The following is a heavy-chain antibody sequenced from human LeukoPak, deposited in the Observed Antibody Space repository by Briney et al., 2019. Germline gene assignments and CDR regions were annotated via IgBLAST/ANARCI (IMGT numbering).Heavy chain of an antibody. V-gene: IGHV3-30-3*01. Sequence: QPGRSLRLSCAASGFTFSSYAMHWVRQAPGKGLEWVAVISYDGSNKYYADSVKGRFTISRDNSKNTLYLQMNSLRAEDTAVYYCARRGHGYGSPFDYWGQGTLVTVSS. CDR2: ISYDGSNK. J-gene: IGHJ4*02. CDR1: GFTFSSYA. CDR3: ARRGHGYGSPFDY. D-gene: IGHD5-18*01.